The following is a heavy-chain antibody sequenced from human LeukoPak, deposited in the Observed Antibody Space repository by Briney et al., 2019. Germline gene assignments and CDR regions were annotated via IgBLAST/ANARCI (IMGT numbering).Heavy chain of an antibody. J-gene: IGHJ4*02. CDR1: DITFSDHW. V-gene: IGHV3-74*01. Sequence: PGGSLRVSCAVSDITFSDHWMHWVRQDPEKGLVWVSRINGDGTTTDYADSVKGRFIISRDNAKSTLYLRMNSLRTDDTAMYYCAAKGGYQLAGGLFDYWGRGTLVTVSS. D-gene: IGHD2-2*01. CDR2: INGDGTTT. CDR3: AAKGGYQLAGGLFDY.